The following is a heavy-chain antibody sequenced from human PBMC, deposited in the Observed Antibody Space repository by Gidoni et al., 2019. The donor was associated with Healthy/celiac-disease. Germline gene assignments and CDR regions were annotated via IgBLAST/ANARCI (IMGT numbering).Heavy chain of an antibody. J-gene: IGHJ4*02. V-gene: IGHV3-33*08. CDR1: GVTFSSYG. Sequence: QVQRVESGGGVVQPGRSLRLSCAASGVTFSSYGMHWVRQAPGKGLEWVAVIWYDGSNKYYADSVKGRFTISRDNSKNTLYLQMNSLRAEDTAVYYCARPLYYDSSGYFDYWGQGTLVTVSS. CDR3: ARPLYYDSSGYFDY. CDR2: IWYDGSNK. D-gene: IGHD3-22*01.